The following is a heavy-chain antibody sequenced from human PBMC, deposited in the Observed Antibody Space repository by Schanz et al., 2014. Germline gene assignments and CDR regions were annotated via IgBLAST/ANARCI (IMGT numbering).Heavy chain of an antibody. V-gene: IGHV3-48*04. D-gene: IGHD2-2*01. Sequence: EVQLLESGGGLVRPGGSLRLSCAASGFTFSSYTMNWVRQAPGKGLEWVSYISSSSSYTNYADSVKGRFTISRDNAKNSLFLQMNSLSAEDTAVYYCAKVAPAATYLDSWGLGTLVTVSS. CDR2: ISSSSSYT. J-gene: IGHJ4*02. CDR3: AKVAPAATYLDS. CDR1: GFTFSSYT.